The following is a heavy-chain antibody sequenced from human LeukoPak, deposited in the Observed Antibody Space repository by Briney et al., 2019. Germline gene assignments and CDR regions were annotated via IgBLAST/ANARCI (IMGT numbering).Heavy chain of an antibody. Sequence: ASVKVSCTASGYTFTSYAMHWVRQAPGQRLEWMGWINAGYGNTKYSQKFQGRVTITRDTSASTAYMELSSLRSEDTAVYYCARGTMVRGVGGYWGQGTLVTVSS. J-gene: IGHJ4*02. CDR2: INAGYGNT. CDR3: ARGTMVRGVGGY. D-gene: IGHD3-10*01. CDR1: GYTFTSYA. V-gene: IGHV1-3*01.